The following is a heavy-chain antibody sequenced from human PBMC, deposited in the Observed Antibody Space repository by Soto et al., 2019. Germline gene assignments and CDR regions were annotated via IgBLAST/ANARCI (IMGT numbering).Heavy chain of an antibody. CDR3: ARSRYNWNDMSPFDY. J-gene: IGHJ4*02. CDR2: IYYSGST. Sequence: SETLSLTCTVSGGSISSYYWSWIRQPPGKGLEWIGYIYYSGSTNYNPSLKSRVTISVDTSKNQFSLKLSSVTAADTAVYYCARSRYNWNDMSPFDYWGQGTLVTVSS. CDR1: GGSISSYY. D-gene: IGHD1-20*01. V-gene: IGHV4-59*01.